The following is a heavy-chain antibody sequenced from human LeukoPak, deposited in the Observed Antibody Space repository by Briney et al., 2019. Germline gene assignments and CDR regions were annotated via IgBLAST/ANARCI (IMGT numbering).Heavy chain of an antibody. J-gene: IGHJ4*02. Sequence: SETLSLTCTVSGGSISSHYWSWIRQPPGKGLEWIGYIYYSGSTNYNPSLKSRVTISVDTSKNQFSLKLSSVTAADTAVYYCARRSDSGSDDGEDYFDYWGQGTLVTVSS. CDR3: ARRSDSGSDDGEDYFDY. CDR2: IYYSGST. CDR1: GGSISSHY. D-gene: IGHD1-26*01. V-gene: IGHV4-59*11.